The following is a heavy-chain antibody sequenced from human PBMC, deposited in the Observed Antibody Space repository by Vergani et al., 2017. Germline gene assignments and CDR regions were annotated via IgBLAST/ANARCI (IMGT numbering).Heavy chain of an antibody. J-gene: IGHJ3*01. V-gene: IGHV3-21*01. CDR1: GITFWKFG. CDR3: VRDVRVSRT. Sequence: EVQLLESGGDLVQPGGSLRLSCAASGITFWKFGMHWVRQGPGKGLEWVSSISGNNDDVYYADSVKGRFTISRDNAKNSLYLDMSSLRAEDTAVYYCVRDVRVSRTWGQGTLVAVSS. CDR2: ISGNNDDV.